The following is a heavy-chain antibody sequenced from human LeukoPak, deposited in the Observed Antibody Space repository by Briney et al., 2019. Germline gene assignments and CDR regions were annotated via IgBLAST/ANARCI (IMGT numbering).Heavy chain of an antibody. Sequence: SVKVSCKASGGTFSSYAISWVRQAPGQGLEWMGGIIPIFGTANYAQKFQGRVMITADESTSTAYMELSSLRSEDTAVYYCASDSSSTSCYPTENYGMDVWGQGTTVTVSS. CDR2: IIPIFGTA. V-gene: IGHV1-69*13. D-gene: IGHD2-2*01. J-gene: IGHJ6*02. CDR3: ASDSSSTSCYPTENYGMDV. CDR1: GGTFSSYA.